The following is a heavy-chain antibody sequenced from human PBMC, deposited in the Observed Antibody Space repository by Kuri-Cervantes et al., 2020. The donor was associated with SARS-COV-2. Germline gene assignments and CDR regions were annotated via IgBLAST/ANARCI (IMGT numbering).Heavy chain of an antibody. CDR2: IYYSGST. CDR1: GGSISSSSYY. V-gene: IGHV4-39*01. CDR3: ARHGSYGWELYPYYFDY. J-gene: IGHJ4*02. D-gene: IGHD1-26*01. Sequence: SETLSLTCTVSGGSISSSSYYWGWIRQPPGKGLEWIGSIYYSGSTYYNPSLKSRVTISVDTSKNQFSLKLSSVTAADTAVYYCARHGSYGWELYPYYFDYWGQGTLVTVSS.